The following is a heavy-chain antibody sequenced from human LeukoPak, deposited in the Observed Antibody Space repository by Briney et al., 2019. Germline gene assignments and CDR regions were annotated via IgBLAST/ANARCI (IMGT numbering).Heavy chain of an antibody. CDR2: INHSGST. V-gene: IGHV4-34*01. Sequence: SETLSLTCAVYGGSFSGYYWSWIRQPPGKGLEWIGEINHSGSTNYNPSLKSRVTISVDTSKNQFSLKLSSVTAADTAVYYCARCNSSSWYGWFDPWGQGTLVTVSS. J-gene: IGHJ5*02. D-gene: IGHD6-13*01. CDR1: GGSFSGYY. CDR3: ARCNSSSWYGWFDP.